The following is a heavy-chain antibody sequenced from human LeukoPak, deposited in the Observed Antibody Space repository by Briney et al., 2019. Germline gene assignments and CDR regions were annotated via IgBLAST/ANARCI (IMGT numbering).Heavy chain of an antibody. CDR1: GFTFSSYG. CDR3: AKDHLSDGYLDY. Sequence: PGGSLRLSCAASGFTFSSYGMDWVRQAPGKGLEWVAVISYDGSNKYYADSVKGRFTISRDNSKNTLYLQMNSLRAEDTAVYYCAKDHLSDGYLDYWGQGTLVTVSS. D-gene: IGHD5-24*01. J-gene: IGHJ4*02. CDR2: ISYDGSNK. V-gene: IGHV3-30*18.